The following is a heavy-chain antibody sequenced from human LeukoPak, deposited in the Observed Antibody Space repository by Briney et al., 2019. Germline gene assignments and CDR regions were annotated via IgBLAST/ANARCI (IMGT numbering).Heavy chain of an antibody. CDR3: ARGDKDFYYGMDV. J-gene: IGHJ6*02. CDR2: ISSSGDTI. D-gene: IGHD2-15*01. V-gene: IGHV3-11*01. CDR1: GFTFSDFY. Sequence: GGSLRLSCAASGFTFSDFYMRWIRQAPGKGLEWISYISSSGDTIYYGDSVKGRFTISRDNAKNSLYLQMNSLRAEDTAVYYCARGDKDFYYGMDVWGRGTTVTVSS.